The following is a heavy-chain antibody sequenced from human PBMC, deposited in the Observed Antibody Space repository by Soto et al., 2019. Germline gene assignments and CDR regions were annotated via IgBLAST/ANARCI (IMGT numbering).Heavy chain of an antibody. CDR1: GFAFSSYA. Sequence: EVQVLESGGGLAQPGGSLRLSCAASGFAFSSYAMNWVRQAPGKGLEWVSVISGSGSSTKYADSVKGRFTNSRDNAEKTLYLQMHSLRAEDAAVYYCAKEGGSYYAMDVWGQGTTVIVSS. CDR2: ISGSGSST. CDR3: AKEGGSYYAMDV. V-gene: IGHV3-23*01. J-gene: IGHJ6*02. D-gene: IGHD2-15*01.